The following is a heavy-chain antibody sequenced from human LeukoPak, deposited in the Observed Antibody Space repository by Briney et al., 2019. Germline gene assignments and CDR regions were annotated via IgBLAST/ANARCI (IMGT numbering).Heavy chain of an antibody. D-gene: IGHD6-13*01. J-gene: IGHJ6*02. Sequence: GGSLRLSCAASGFTFSSYTMNWVRQAPGKGLEWVSSISSSSSYIYYADSLKGRFTISRDNPKNSLYLQMNSLRAGDTAVYYCARGGGSSWDLYYYGMDVWGQGTTVTVSS. V-gene: IGHV3-21*01. CDR1: GFTFSSYT. CDR3: ARGGGSSWDLYYYGMDV. CDR2: ISSSSSYI.